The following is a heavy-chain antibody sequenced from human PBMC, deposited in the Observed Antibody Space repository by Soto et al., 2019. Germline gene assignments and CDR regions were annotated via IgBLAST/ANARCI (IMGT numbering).Heavy chain of an antibody. D-gene: IGHD2-2*01. CDR1: GGSVSSSSC. J-gene: IGHJ6*02. CDR3: VRSVPAATWAYNGMDV. V-gene: IGHV4-4*02. Sequence: QVRLKESGPGLVKPSGTLSLPCAVSGGSVSSSSCWRWVRQAPRKGLEWIGEIYHSGTFNYNPSLASRVSVSVDESRNQVSLTLNSVTAADTAIYYCVRSVPAATWAYNGMDVWGQGTTVTVSS. CDR2: IYHSGTF.